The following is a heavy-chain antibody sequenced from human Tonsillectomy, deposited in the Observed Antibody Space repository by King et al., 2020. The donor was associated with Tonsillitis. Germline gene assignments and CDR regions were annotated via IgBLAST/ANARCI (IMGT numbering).Heavy chain of an antibody. D-gene: IGHD2-8*02. V-gene: IGHV4-39*07. Sequence: QLQLQESGPGLVKPSETLSLSCVVSGDSISTNNYLWGWIRQPPGQGLEWIGSILHSGSTYYNPSLKSRVTISVDTSRNRFSLKLRSVTAADTAVYYCARHPIWWSDRRSVWFDPWGQGILVTVSP. J-gene: IGHJ5*02. CDR1: GDSISTNNYL. CDR2: ILHSGST. CDR3: ARHPIWWSDRRSVWFDP.